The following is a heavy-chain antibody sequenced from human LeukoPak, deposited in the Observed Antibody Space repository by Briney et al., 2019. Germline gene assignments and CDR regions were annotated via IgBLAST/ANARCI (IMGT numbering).Heavy chain of an antibody. Sequence: GGSLRLSCAASGFTFSSYAMHWVRQAPGKGLEWVAVISYDGSNKYYADSVKGRFTISRDNSKNTLYLQMNSLRAEDTAVYYCASGPGYSSGWYDAFDIWGQGTMVTVSS. D-gene: IGHD6-19*01. J-gene: IGHJ3*02. V-gene: IGHV3-30-3*01. CDR1: GFTFSSYA. CDR3: ASGPGYSSGWYDAFDI. CDR2: ISYDGSNK.